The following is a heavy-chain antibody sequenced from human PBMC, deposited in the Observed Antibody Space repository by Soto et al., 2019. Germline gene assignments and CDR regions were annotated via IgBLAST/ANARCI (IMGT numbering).Heavy chain of an antibody. J-gene: IGHJ4*02. CDR1: GFTFDDYA. D-gene: IGHD6-13*01. CDR2: ISWNSGSI. Sequence: GGSLRLSCAASGFTFDDYAMHWVRQAPGKGLEWVSGISWNSGSIGYADSVKGRFTISRDNAKNSLYLQMNSLRGADTALYYCAKVRGSAAGTFGYFEYWGQGILVTVSS. CDR3: AKVRGSAAGTFGYFEY. V-gene: IGHV3-9*01.